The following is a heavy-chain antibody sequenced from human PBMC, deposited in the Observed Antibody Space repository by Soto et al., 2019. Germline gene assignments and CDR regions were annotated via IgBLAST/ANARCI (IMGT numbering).Heavy chain of an antibody. CDR2: ITDGLTK. CDR1: GFSFSNYN. J-gene: IGHJ3*02. Sequence: GGSLRLSCAASGFSFSNYNMNWVRQAPGKGLEWVAHITDGLTKHYADFVQGRFTISRDNAKNSLYLELTDLRDDDTALYYCAKDSRSFYLRDDFDTWGQGTMVTVSS. CDR3: AKDSRSFYLRDDFDT. V-gene: IGHV3-48*02. D-gene: IGHD1-26*01.